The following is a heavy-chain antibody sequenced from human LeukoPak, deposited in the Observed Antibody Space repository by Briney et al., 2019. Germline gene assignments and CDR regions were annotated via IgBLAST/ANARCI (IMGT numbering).Heavy chain of an antibody. CDR1: GFTFSSYE. CDR2: ISSSGSTI. D-gene: IGHD3-10*01. V-gene: IGHV3-48*03. Sequence: GGSLRLSCAASGFTFSSYEMNWVRQAPGKGLEWVAYISSSGSTIYYADSVKGRITISRDNSKNTLYLQMNSPRAEDTAVYYCAKDSPYAYYGSGSYWDYWGQGTLVTVS. J-gene: IGHJ4*02. CDR3: AKDSPYAYYGSGSYWDY.